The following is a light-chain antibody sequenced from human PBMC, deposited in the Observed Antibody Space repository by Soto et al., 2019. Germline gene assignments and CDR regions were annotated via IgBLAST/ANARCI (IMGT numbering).Light chain of an antibody. CDR1: QSISSY. Sequence: DIQMTQSPSSLSASVGDRVTITCRASQSISSYFNWYQQKPGKAPKLLIYAASRLQSGVPSRFSGSGSGTDFTLTISSRQPEDFATYYCQQSYSTPVTFGQGTKVEIK. V-gene: IGKV1-39*01. CDR2: AAS. J-gene: IGKJ1*01. CDR3: QQSYSTPVT.